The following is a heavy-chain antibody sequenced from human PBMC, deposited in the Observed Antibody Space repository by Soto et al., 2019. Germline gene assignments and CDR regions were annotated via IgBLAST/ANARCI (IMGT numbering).Heavy chain of an antibody. CDR2: IEWDDDK. CDR1: GFSLSTSGMC. J-gene: IGHJ6*02. CDR3: ARIPSTSPWEYGMDV. Sequence: SGPTLVNPTQTLTVTCTFSGFSLSTSGMCVSWIRQPPGKALEWLAVIEWDDDKYYSTSLKTRLTISKATSKNLVVLTMTNMDPVDTATYYCARIPSTSPWEYGMDVWGQGTTVTVSS. D-gene: IGHD1-26*01. V-gene: IGHV2-70*01.